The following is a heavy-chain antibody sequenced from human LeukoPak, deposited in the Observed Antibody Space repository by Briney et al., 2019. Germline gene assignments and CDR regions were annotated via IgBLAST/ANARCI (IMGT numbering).Heavy chain of an antibody. CDR2: IYYSGST. D-gene: IGHD1-14*01. CDR3: ARYRNEALFAFDI. J-gene: IGHJ3*02. CDR1: GDSISNYY. V-gene: IGHV4-59*01. Sequence: SETLSLTCSVSGDSISNYYWSWIRQSPGKGLEWIGYIYYSGSTNYNPSLKSRVSVSVDTSKNQFSLKLSSVTAADTAMYYCARYRNEALFAFDIWGQGTMVTVSS.